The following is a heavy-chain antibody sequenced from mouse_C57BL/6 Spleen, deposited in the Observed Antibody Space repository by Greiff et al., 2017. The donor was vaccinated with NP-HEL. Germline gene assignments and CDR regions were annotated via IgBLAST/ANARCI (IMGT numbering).Heavy chain of an antibody. Sequence: VQLQESGAELARPGASVKMSCKASGYTFTSYTMHWVKQRPGQGLEWIGYLNPSSGYTKYNQKFKDKATLTADKSSSTAYMQLSSLTSEDSAVYYCARSPKDYAMDYWGQGTSVTVSS. V-gene: IGHV1-4*01. CDR1: GYTFTSYT. CDR3: ARSPKDYAMDY. J-gene: IGHJ4*01. CDR2: LNPSSGYT.